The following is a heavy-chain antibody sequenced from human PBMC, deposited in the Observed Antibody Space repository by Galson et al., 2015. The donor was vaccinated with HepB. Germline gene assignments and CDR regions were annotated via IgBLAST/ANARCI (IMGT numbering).Heavy chain of an antibody. CDR1: GFTFSSYG. Sequence: SLRLSCAASGFTFSSYGMHWVRQAPGKGLEWVAIIFYDGSTKYYTDSVKGRFTISRDTSKNTLFLQMNSLSAEDTAVYYCARATPGRYTYYSDYWGQGTLVTVSS. CDR3: ARATPGRYTYYSDY. J-gene: IGHJ4*02. V-gene: IGHV3-33*08. CDR2: IFYDGSTK. D-gene: IGHD3-9*01.